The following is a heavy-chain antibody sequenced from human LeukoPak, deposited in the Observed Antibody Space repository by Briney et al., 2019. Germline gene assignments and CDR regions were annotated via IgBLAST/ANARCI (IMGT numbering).Heavy chain of an antibody. CDR1: GGSISSYY. Sequence: SETLSLTCTVSGGSISSYYWSWIRQPPGKGLEWIGYIYYSGSTNYNPSLKSRVTISVDTSKNQFSLKLSSVTAADTAVYYCARGRAIFGGTYIEAWFDPWGQGTLVTVSS. J-gene: IGHJ5*02. D-gene: IGHD3-3*01. CDR2: IYYSGST. V-gene: IGHV4-59*01. CDR3: ARGRAIFGGTYIEAWFDP.